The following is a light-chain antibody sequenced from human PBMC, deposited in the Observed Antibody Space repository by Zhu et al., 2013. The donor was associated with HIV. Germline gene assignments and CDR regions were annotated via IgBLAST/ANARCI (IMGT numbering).Light chain of an antibody. J-gene: IGLJ2*01. CDR1: NIGTIS. CDR3: AVWDDSLSGPV. Sequence: SYELTQPPSVSVAPGKTATITCGGNNIGTISVHWYQQNPGQAPVLVVYDDTDRPSGIPERFSGSKSGTSASLAISGLQFEDEADYYCAVWDDSLSGPVFGGGTKLTVL. V-gene: IGLV3-21*03. CDR2: DDT.